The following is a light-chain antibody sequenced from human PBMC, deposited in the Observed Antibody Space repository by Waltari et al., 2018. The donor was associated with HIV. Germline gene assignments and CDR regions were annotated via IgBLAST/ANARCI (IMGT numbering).Light chain of an antibody. Sequence: EIVMTQSPPALSVSPGQRVTLYCRASQSISAKIAWYQQRPGQAPRLIIYEAATRPSGIPARFSGSGSGTEFTLTITSLQSEDFATYFCQQYDDGPRGITFGQGTMLEIK. J-gene: IGKJ2*01. V-gene: IGKV3-15*01. CDR2: EAA. CDR1: QSISAK. CDR3: QQYDDGPRGIT.